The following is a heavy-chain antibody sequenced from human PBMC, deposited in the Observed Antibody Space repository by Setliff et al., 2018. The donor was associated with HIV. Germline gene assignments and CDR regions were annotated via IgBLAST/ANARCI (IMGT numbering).Heavy chain of an antibody. Sequence: ASVKVSCKASGYTFTSYYMHWVRQAPGQGLEWMGIINPSGGSTSYAQKFQGRVTMTRDTSTSTVYMELRSLRSEDTALYYCARSEVRGVMTHYFDYWGQGTLVTVSS. CDR3: ARSEVRGVMTHYFDY. V-gene: IGHV1-46*01. D-gene: IGHD3-10*01. CDR2: INPSGGST. CDR1: GYTFTSYY. J-gene: IGHJ4*02.